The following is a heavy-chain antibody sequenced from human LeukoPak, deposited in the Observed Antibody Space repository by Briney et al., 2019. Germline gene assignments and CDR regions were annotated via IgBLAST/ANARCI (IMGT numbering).Heavy chain of an antibody. V-gene: IGHV3-48*01. CDR1: GFTFSSYG. CDR2: ISSSSSTI. J-gene: IGHJ6*02. D-gene: IGHD2/OR15-2a*01. CDR3: ARDRSSFSHYYGMDV. Sequence: GGSLRLSCAASGFTFSSYGMHWVRQAPGKGLEWVSYISSSSSTIYYADSVKGRFTISRDNAKNSLYLQMNSLRAEDTAVYYCARDRSSFSHYYGMDVWGQGTTVTVSS.